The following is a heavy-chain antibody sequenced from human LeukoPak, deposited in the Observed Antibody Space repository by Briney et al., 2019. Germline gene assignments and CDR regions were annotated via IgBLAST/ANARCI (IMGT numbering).Heavy chain of an antibody. CDR1: GFTFSSYW. V-gene: IGHV3-74*01. J-gene: IGHJ3*02. Sequence: GGSLRLSCAASGFTFSSYWMHWVRQAPGKGLVWVSRINSDGSSTSYADSVKGRFTISRDNAKNTLYLQVNSLRAEDTAVYYCVVFEAGDGGFDIWGQGTMVTVSS. D-gene: IGHD2-21*01. CDR3: VVFEAGDGGFDI. CDR2: INSDGSST.